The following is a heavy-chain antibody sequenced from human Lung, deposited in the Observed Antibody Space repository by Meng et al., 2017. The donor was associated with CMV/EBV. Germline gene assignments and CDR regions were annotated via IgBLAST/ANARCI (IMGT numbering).Heavy chain of an antibody. V-gene: IGHV3-30*02. CDR2: ILYDGSDK. CDR1: GFIFSTYA. D-gene: IGHD2-8*01. Sequence: GGSXRLXCAASGFIFSTYAMHWVRQAPGKGLEWVAFILYDGSDKYYADSVKGRFTISRDNYKNTLYLQVSSLRPKDTAVYYCAKAQCLCTYFSLGYGLDVWXQGTTVTVSS. CDR3: AKAQCLCTYFSLGYGLDV. J-gene: IGHJ6*02.